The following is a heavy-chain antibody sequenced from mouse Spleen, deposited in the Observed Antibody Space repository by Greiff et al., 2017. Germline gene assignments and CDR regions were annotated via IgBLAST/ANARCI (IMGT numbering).Heavy chain of an antibody. CDR2: IDPEDGET. CDR3: ARNYYGSSYWFAY. Sequence: EVQLQQSGAELVKPGASVKLSCTASGFNIKDYYMRWVKQRTEQGLEWLGRIDPEDGETKYAPKFPGKATITADTSSNTAYLQLSSLTSEDTAVYYCARNYYGSSYWFAYWGQGTLVTVSA. J-gene: IGHJ3*01. V-gene: IGHV14-2*01. D-gene: IGHD1-1*01. CDR1: GFNIKDYY.